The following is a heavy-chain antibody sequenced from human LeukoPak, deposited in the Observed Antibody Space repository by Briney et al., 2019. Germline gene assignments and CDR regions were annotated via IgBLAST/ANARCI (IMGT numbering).Heavy chain of an antibody. CDR2: XXXXXXT. J-gene: IGHJ4*02. CDR3: ARHEGVAYYGSGNYVRGYFDY. CDR1: GCSIXXXX. Sequence: SETLSLTCTVAGCSIXXXXXXWVRQPPGKGLXXXXXXXXXXXTNYYPSLKSRFTISVDTSKNQFSLKLSTVTAADTAVYYCARHEGVAYYGSGNYVRGYFDYWGQGTLVTVPS. D-gene: IGHD3-10*01. V-gene: IGHV4-59*08.